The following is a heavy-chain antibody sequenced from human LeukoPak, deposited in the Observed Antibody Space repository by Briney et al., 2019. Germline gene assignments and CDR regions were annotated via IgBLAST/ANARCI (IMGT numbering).Heavy chain of an antibody. CDR2: ISYDGSNK. V-gene: IGHV3-30-3*01. J-gene: IGHJ6*02. CDR1: GFTFSSYA. Sequence: PGGSLRLSCAASGFTFSSYAMHWVRQAPGKGLEWVAVISYDGSNKYYADSVKGRFTISRDNSKNTLYLQMNSLRAEDTAVYYCAREVITIFGVVIILEYGVDVWGQGTTVTVSS. D-gene: IGHD3-3*01. CDR3: AREVITIFGVVIILEYGVDV.